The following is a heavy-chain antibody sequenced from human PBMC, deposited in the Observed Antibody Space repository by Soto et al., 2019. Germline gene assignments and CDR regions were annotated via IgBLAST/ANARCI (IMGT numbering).Heavy chain of an antibody. CDR3: ARAPKDLHGDYYFDY. J-gene: IGHJ4*02. Sequence: SETLSLTCAVYGGSFSGYYWSWIRQPPGKGLEWIGEIYHSGSTNYNPSLKSRVTIPVNTSKNQFSLKLSSVTAADTAVYYCARAPKDLHGDYYFDYWGQGTLVTVSS. D-gene: IGHD4-17*01. V-gene: IGHV4-34*01. CDR1: GGSFSGYY. CDR2: IYHSGST.